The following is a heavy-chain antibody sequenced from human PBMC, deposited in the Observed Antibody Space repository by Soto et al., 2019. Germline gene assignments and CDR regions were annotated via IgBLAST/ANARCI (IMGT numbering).Heavy chain of an antibody. Sequence: QVTLKESGPVLVKPTETLTLRCTVSGLSITDSEMGVSWIRQPPGQPLEWLAHIDSSGEKSYRTFLKSRLDISKDTSKSQIVLTMTNMDPADTATYYCARRHLAVAVSPWFDPWGQGILVTVSS. D-gene: IGHD6-19*01. CDR1: GLSITDSEMG. J-gene: IGHJ5*02. CDR3: ARRHLAVAVSPWFDP. CDR2: IDSSGEK. V-gene: IGHV2-26*01.